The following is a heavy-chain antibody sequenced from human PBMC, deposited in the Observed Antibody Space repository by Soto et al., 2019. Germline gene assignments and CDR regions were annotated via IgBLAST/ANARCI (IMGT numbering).Heavy chain of an antibody. D-gene: IGHD2-2*01. V-gene: IGHV3-30*18. CDR2: ISYDGSNK. Sequence: GGSLRLSCAASGFTFSNYGMHWVRQAPGKGLEWVAVISYDGSNKYYADSVKGRFTISRDNSKNTLSLQMNSLRAEDTAVYYCAKDRRNDCSSSSCYFFDYWGQGTLVTVSS. CDR3: AKDRRNDCSSSSCYFFDY. CDR1: GFTFSNYG. J-gene: IGHJ4*02.